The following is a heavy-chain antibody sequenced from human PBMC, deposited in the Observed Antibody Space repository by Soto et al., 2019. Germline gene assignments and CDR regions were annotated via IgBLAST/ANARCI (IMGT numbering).Heavy chain of an antibody. Sequence: ASVKVSCKASGYTFTSYGISWVRQAPGQGLEWMGWISAYNGNTNYAQKLQGRVTMTTDTSTSTAYMELRSLRSDDTAVYYCARDGAPYYYGSGGGEWFDPWGQGTLVTVSS. D-gene: IGHD3-10*01. V-gene: IGHV1-18*04. CDR3: ARDGAPYYYGSGGGEWFDP. CDR1: GYTFTSYG. CDR2: ISAYNGNT. J-gene: IGHJ5*02.